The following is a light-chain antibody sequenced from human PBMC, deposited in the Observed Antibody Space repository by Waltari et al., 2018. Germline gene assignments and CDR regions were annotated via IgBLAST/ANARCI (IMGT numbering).Light chain of an antibody. CDR3: QNHERLPAM. CDR2: GAS. J-gene: IGKJ1*01. CDR1: QSVRRY. V-gene: IGKV3-20*01. Sequence: EIVLTQSPGTLSLSPGERATLSCRASQSVRRYLAWYQQKPGQAPRLLIYGASSRATGIPDRFSGSGSGTDFSLTISRLEPEDFAVYYCQNHERLPAMFGQGTKVEIK.